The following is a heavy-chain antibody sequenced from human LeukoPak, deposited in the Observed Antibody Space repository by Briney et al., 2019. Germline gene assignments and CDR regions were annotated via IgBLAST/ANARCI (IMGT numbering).Heavy chain of an antibody. CDR3: AREGFPVEMATIRKGGPYYYYGMDV. D-gene: IGHD5-24*01. Sequence: GGSLRLSCAASGLTVSSSYMSWVRQAPGKGLEGVSVMYSGGSTYYADSVKGRFTISRHNSKNTLYLQMNGLRAEDTAVYYCAREGFPVEMATIRKGGPYYYYGMDVWGQGTTVTVSS. V-gene: IGHV3-53*04. CDR1: GLTVSSSY. J-gene: IGHJ6*02. CDR2: MYSGGST.